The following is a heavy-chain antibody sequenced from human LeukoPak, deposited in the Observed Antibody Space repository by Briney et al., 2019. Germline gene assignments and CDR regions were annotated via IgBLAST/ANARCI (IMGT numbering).Heavy chain of an antibody. J-gene: IGHJ4*02. Sequence: GGSLRLSCAASGFIFSSYGMSWVRQAPGKGLEWVSAISGSGGRIYYADSVKGRFTISRDNSKNTLYLQMNSLRAEDTAVYYCAALYGALPPYWGQGTLVTVSS. D-gene: IGHD4-17*01. CDR3: AALYGALPPY. V-gene: IGHV3-23*01. CDR2: ISGSGGRI. CDR1: GFIFSSYG.